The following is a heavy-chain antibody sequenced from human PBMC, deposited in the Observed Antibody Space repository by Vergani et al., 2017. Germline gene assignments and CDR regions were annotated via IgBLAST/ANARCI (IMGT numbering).Heavy chain of an antibody. D-gene: IGHD1-1*01. Sequence: QVQLQQWGAGLLKPSETLSLTCAVYGGSFSGYYWSWIRQPPGKGLEWIGEINHSGSTNYNPSLKSRVTISVDTSKNQFSLKLSSVTAADTAVYYCARVRLYNWTPSNWFDPWGQGTLVTVSS. V-gene: IGHV4-34*01. CDR3: ARVRLYNWTPSNWFDP. CDR1: GGSFSGYY. J-gene: IGHJ5*02. CDR2: INHSGST.